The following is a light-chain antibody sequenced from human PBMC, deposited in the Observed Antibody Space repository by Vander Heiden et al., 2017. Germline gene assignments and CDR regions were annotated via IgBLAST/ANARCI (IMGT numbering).Light chain of an antibody. Sequence: YVLTHPPPVSWPPGQPARIPAGGNHIGSKSVHWYQQKPGQAPVLVVYDDSDRPSAMPERFSGSNSGNTATLTISRVEAGDEADDYCQVWDSSSDHVVFGGGTKLTVL. V-gene: IGLV3-21*02. CDR2: DDS. CDR1: HIGSKS. CDR3: QVWDSSSDHVV. J-gene: IGLJ2*01.